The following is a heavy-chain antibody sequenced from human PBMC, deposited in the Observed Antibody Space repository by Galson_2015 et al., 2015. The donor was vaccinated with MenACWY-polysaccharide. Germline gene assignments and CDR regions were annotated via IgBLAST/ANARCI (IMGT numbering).Heavy chain of an antibody. CDR3: AKRPIRASGGGLDV. Sequence: SETLSLTCAVSGGSISSSYWWTWVRQPPGKGLEWIGEIYHDGRTAYIPSLKSRITVSLDKAKNQVSLRLISVTAADTAVYYCAKRPIRASGGGLDVWGQGTTATVS. CDR2: IYHDGRT. D-gene: IGHD3-10*01. J-gene: IGHJ6*02. CDR1: GGSISSSYW. V-gene: IGHV4-4*02.